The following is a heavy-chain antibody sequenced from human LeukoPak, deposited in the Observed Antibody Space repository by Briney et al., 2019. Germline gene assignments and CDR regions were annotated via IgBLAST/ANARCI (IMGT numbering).Heavy chain of an antibody. J-gene: IGHJ6*03. V-gene: IGHV3-21*01. CDR1: GFTFNNYN. Sequence: GGSLRLSCATSGFTFNNYNMNWVRQAPGRALEWVSSITSSGTYIFYADSVKGRFTISRDNAKNSLYLQMNSLRAEDTAVYYCASDPYGSGSYYMDVWGKGTTVTVSS. CDR3: ASDPYGSGSYYMDV. CDR2: ITSSGTYI. D-gene: IGHD3-10*01.